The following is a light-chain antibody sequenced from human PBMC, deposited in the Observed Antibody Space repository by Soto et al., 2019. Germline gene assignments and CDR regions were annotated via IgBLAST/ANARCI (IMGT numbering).Light chain of an antibody. V-gene: IGLV2-14*01. Sequence: QSVLTQPASVSGSPGQSITISCTGTSSDVGGYKYVSWYQHQSGKAPKLMMYEVSNRPSGVSNRFSGSKSGNTASLTISGLQAEDEADYYCSSYTSSSTLVFGGGTQLTVL. CDR1: SSDVGGYKY. J-gene: IGLJ7*01. CDR3: SSYTSSSTLV. CDR2: EVS.